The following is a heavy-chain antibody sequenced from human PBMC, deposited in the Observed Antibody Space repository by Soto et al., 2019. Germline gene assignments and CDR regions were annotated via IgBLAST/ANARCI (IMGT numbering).Heavy chain of an antibody. CDR3: ARDRDYGDYVNAFDI. Sequence: GGSLRLSCAASGFPFSSYSMNWVRQAPGKGLEWVSYISSSSSTIYYADSVKGRFTISRDNAKNSLYLQMNSLRAEDTAVYYCARDRDYGDYVNAFDIWGQGTMVTVS. V-gene: IGHV3-48*01. D-gene: IGHD4-17*01. CDR1: GFPFSSYS. J-gene: IGHJ3*02. CDR2: ISSSSSTI.